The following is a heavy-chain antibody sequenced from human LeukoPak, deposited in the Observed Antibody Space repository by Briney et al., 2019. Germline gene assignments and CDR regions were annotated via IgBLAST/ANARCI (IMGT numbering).Heavy chain of an antibody. J-gene: IGHJ4*02. D-gene: IGHD3/OR15-3a*01. CDR1: GFIFSGYY. V-gene: IGHV3-11*01. Sequence: PGGSLRLSCATSGFIFSGYYMSSIRQAPGKGLEWVSYISGSGNDISYADSVKGRFTISRDNAKGSLYLQMNSLRAADTAVYYCGTHAGRTGSDDWGQGTLVTVSS. CDR2: ISGSGNDI. CDR3: GTHAGRTGSDD.